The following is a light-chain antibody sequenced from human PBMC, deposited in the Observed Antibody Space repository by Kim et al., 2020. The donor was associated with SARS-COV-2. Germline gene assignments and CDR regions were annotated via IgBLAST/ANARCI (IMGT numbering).Light chain of an antibody. CDR1: QNVANY. J-gene: IGKJ2*01. V-gene: IGKV1-39*01. Sequence: DIQMTQSPSSLSASVGDRVSITCRASQNVANYVNWYQQKPGKAPNLVIYAASSLQSGVPSRFSGSRSETDFTLTITNLQPEDFATYYCQQSYNPPSHTFGQGTKLEI. CDR2: AAS. CDR3: QQSYNPPSHT.